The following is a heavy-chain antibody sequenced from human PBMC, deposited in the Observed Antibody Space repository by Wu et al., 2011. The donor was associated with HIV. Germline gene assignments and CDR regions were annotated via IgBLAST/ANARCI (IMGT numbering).Heavy chain of an antibody. V-gene: IGHV1-18*01. J-gene: IGHJ6*03. CDR2: INAYNVKT. CDR1: GYTFGSYT. CDR3: ARGGGMNVAVPGRYGDYYYYMDV. D-gene: IGHD6-19*01. Sequence: QVHLEQSGAEVKKPGASVRISCKASGYTFGSYTIAWVRQAPGQGLEWLGWINAYNVKTNFAQKFQGRVTMTRDTSISTAYMELSRLRSDDTAVYYCARGGGMNVAVPGRYGDYYYYMDVWGKGTTVTVSS.